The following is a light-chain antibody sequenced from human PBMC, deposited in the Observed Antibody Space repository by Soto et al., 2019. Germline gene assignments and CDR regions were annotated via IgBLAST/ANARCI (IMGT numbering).Light chain of an antibody. CDR1: TGAVTSGYY. J-gene: IGLJ3*02. CDR2: STS. CDR3: LLYFGCAQSWV. Sequence: QTVVTQEPSLTVSPGGTVTLTCASSTGAVTSGYYPNWFQQKSGQPPRPLIYSTSNMHSWTPARFSGSLLGGKAALTLSGVQPEDEAEYYCLLYFGCAQSWVFGGGTKVTVL. V-gene: IGLV7-43*01.